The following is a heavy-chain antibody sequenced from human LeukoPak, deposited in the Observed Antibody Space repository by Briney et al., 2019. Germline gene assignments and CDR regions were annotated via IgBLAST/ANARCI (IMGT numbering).Heavy chain of an antibody. CDR1: GHTFTSYD. Sequence: GASVKVSCKASGHTFTSYDINWVRQATGQGLEWMGWIDPNSGNTGYAQKFQGRVTMTRNTSISTAYMELSSLRSEDTAVYYSAGGYYYGSGSYYNAQGYYYYYYMDVWGKGTTVTISS. CDR2: IDPNSGNT. D-gene: IGHD3-10*01. V-gene: IGHV1-8*01. J-gene: IGHJ6*03. CDR3: AGGYYYGSGSYYNAQGYYYYYYMDV.